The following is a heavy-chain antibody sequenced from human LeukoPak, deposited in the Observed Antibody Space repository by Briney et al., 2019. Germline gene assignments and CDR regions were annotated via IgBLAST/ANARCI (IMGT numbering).Heavy chain of an antibody. Sequence: PGGSLRLSCAASGFTFSSYAMSWVRQAPGKGLEWVSAISGSGGSTYYADSVKGRFTISRDISKNTLYLQMNSLRADDTAVYYCAKTMGSGSWSGHFYFDYWGQGTLVTVSS. CDR1: GFTFSSYA. J-gene: IGHJ4*02. CDR3: AKTMGSGSWSGHFYFDY. V-gene: IGHV3-23*01. D-gene: IGHD6-19*01. CDR2: ISGSGGST.